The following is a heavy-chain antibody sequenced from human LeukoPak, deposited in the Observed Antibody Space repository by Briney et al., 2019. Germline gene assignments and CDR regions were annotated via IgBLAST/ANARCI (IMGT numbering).Heavy chain of an antibody. CDR1: GGSISSSSYY. CDR3: ARVLIPTTYYYDSSGYYYFDY. Sequence: SETLSLTCTVSGGSISSSSYYWGWIRQPPGKGLEWIGSIYYSGSTYYNPSLKSRVTISVDTSKNQFSLKLSSVTAADTAVYYCARVLIPTTYYYDSSGYYYFDYWGQGTLVTVFS. V-gene: IGHV4-39*07. CDR2: IYYSGST. J-gene: IGHJ4*02. D-gene: IGHD3-22*01.